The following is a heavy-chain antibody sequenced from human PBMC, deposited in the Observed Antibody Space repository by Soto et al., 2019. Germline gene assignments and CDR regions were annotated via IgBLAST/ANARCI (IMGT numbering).Heavy chain of an antibody. CDR2: ISSSSTYI. D-gene: IGHD5-18*01. Sequence: PGGSLRLSCAASGFTFSSYSMNWVRQAPGKGLEWVSSISSSSTYIYYADSVKGRFTISRDNAKNSLYLQMNSLRAEDTAVYYCARDIGYRYGIRNYYYGMDVWGQGTTVTVSS. J-gene: IGHJ6*02. CDR3: ARDIGYRYGIRNYYYGMDV. CDR1: GFTFSSYS. V-gene: IGHV3-21*01.